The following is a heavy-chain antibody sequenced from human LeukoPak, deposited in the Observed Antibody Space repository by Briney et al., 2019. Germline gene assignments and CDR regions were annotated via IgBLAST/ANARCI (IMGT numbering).Heavy chain of an antibody. V-gene: IGHV3-23*01. CDR1: GFTFSSYA. CDR2: ISGSGRST. D-gene: IGHD3-10*01. J-gene: IGHJ4*02. Sequence: PGRSLRLSCAASGFTFSSYAMSWVRQAPGKGLEWVSAISGSGRSTYYADSVKGRFTISRDNSKNTLYLQMNSLRAEDTAVYYCAKGRELLGLFFRLGFDYWGQGTLVTVSS. CDR3: AKGRELLGLFFRLGFDY.